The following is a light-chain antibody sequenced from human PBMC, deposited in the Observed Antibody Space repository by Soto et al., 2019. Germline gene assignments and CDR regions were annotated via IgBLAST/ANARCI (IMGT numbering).Light chain of an antibody. J-gene: IGLJ2*01. CDR1: GSDIGGHTS. CDR2: DVS. Sequence: QSALTQPSSVSGSPGQSITISCTGTGSDIGGHTSVSWYQQYPGKTPRLLIYDVSNRPSGVSNRFSGSKSGSTASLTISGIQAEDAADDYCSSYTDRGNVVFGGGTQFTVL. V-gene: IGLV2-14*01. CDR3: SSYTDRGNVV.